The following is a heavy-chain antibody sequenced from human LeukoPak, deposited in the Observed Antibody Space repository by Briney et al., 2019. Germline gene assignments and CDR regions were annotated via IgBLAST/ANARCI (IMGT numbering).Heavy chain of an antibody. CDR1: RDSISSYY. CDR2: IYYSGST. V-gene: IGHV4-59*01. CDR3: ARDRGDGP. Sequence: PSETLSLTCTVSRDSISSYYWSWIRQPPGKGLEWIGYIYYSGSTKYNPSLNSRVTISVDTSKNQFFLNLTSVTAADTAVYYCARDRGDGPWGQGTLVTVSS. J-gene: IGHJ5*02.